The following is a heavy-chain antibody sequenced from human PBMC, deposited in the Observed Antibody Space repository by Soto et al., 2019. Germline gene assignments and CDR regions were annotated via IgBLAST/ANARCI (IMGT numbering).Heavy chain of an antibody. J-gene: IGHJ6*02. CDR1: GFTFSSYG. CDR2: ISYDGSNK. Sequence: VWSLRLSCAASGFTFSSYGMHWVRQAPGKGLEWVAVISYDGSNKYYADSVKGRFTISRDNSKNTLYLQMNSLRAEDTAVYYCEKARDRGSLRFATPLYHYYGMDVWGQGTTVTVSS. V-gene: IGHV3-30*18. CDR3: EKARDRGSLRFATPLYHYYGMDV. D-gene: IGHD2-15*01.